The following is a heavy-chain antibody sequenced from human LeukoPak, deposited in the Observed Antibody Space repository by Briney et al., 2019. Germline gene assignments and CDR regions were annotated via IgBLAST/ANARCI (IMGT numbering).Heavy chain of an antibody. CDR2: ISSNGYST. CDR1: GFSFSSYA. D-gene: IGHD3-10*01. CDR3: AKGGIEWFGESGYFDY. J-gene: IGHJ4*02. V-gene: IGHV3-23*01. Sequence: PGGSLRLSCAASGFSFSSYAMSWVRQAPGMRVEWVLTISSNGYSTYHADSVKGRFIISRDNNKNTLYLQKISLRTNDLAVYYCAKGGIEWFGESGYFDYWGQGTLVTVSS.